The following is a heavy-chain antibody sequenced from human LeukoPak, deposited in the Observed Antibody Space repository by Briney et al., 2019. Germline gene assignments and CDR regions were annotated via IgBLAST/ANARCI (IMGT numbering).Heavy chain of an antibody. V-gene: IGHV3-21*01. D-gene: IGHD3-3*01. CDR3: ARDATIDRYYDFWSGQNWFDP. CDR2: ISSSSSYI. Sequence: PGGSLRLSCAASGFIFSNYAMHWVRQAPGKGLEWVSSISSSSSYIYYADSVKGRFTISGDNAKNSLYLQMNSLRAEDTAVYYCARDATIDRYYDFWSGQNWFDPWGQGTLVTVSS. J-gene: IGHJ5*02. CDR1: GFIFSNYA.